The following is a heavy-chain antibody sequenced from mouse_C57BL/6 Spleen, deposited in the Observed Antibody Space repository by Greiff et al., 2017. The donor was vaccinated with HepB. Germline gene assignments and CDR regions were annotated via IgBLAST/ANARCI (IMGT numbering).Heavy chain of an antibody. CDR3: TTDYGSSYWYFDV. J-gene: IGHJ1*03. Sequence: VQLQQSGAELVRPGASVKLSCTASGFNIKDDYMHWVKQRPEQGLEWIGWIDPENGDTEYASKFQGKATITADTSSNTACLQLSSLTSEDTAVYYCTTDYGSSYWYFDVWGTGTTVTVSS. CDR2: IDPENGDT. D-gene: IGHD1-1*01. CDR1: GFNIKDDY. V-gene: IGHV14-4*01.